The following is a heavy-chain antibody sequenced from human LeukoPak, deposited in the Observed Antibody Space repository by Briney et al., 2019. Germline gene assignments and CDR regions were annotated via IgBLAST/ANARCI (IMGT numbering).Heavy chain of an antibody. CDR1: SFTFSSFW. CDR3: ARSTYGAFDI. Sequence: VSLSLSCSASSFTFSSFWMSWLRPAQGQGLEWVTNINQDGREKSFTDSVKGRFTISRDNAKNSLYLQMSCLRPEDTAVYCCARSTYGAFDIWGQGTMVAVSS. D-gene: IGHD4-17*01. J-gene: IGHJ3*02. V-gene: IGHV3-7*05. CDR2: INQDGREK.